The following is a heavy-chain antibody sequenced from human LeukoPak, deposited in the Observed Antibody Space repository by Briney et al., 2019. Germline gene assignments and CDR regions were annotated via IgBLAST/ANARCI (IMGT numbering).Heavy chain of an antibody. CDR1: GFTVSSNH. J-gene: IGHJ6*04. CDR3: ARDREVVTARAQMDI. V-gene: IGHV3-53*01. D-gene: IGHD2-21*02. CDR2: IYNDGNT. Sequence: GGSLRLSCAVSGFTVSSNHMSWVRQAPGKGLEWVSVIYNDGNTYYTDSVKGRFTISRDNSKNTVFLQMNSLRAEDTAMYYCARDREVVTARAQMDIWGKGTTVTVSS.